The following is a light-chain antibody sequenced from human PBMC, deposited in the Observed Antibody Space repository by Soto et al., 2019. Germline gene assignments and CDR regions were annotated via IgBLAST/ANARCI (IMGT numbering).Light chain of an antibody. CDR1: SSDVGGYNY. V-gene: IGLV2-11*01. Sequence: QSALTQPRSVSGSPGQSVTISCTGTSSDVGGYNYVSWYQQHPGKAPKLMIYDVSKRPSGVPDRFSGSKSGNTASLTISGLQAEYEADYYCCSYAGSYSVVFGRGTKLTVL. CDR2: DVS. J-gene: IGLJ2*01. CDR3: CSYAGSYSVV.